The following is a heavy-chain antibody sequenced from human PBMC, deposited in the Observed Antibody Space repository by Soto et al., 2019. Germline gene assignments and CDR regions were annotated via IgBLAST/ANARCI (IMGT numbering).Heavy chain of an antibody. V-gene: IGHV3-9*01. D-gene: IGHD2-2*01. Sequence: EVQLEESGGGLAQPGRSLRLSCATSGFTFDDYAMHWVRQAPGRGLEWVSGISWNSGDIGYGDSVKGRFTMSRDNARISLSLAMSRLTLEDTALLYCRKGAKAHFCSATGCRATFEIWGQGTMVTVSS. CDR3: RKGAKAHFCSATGCRATFEI. CDR2: ISWNSGDI. J-gene: IGHJ3*02. CDR1: GFTFDDYA.